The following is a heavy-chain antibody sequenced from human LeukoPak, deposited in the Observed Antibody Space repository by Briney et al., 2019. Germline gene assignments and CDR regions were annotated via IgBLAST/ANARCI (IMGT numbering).Heavy chain of an antibody. J-gene: IGHJ6*02. CDR1: GFTFSSYG. Sequence: GGSLRLSCAASGFTFSSYGMHWVRQAPGKGLEWVAVIWYDGSNKYYADSVKGRFTISRDNSKNTLYLQMNSLRAEDTAVYYCARDTYGSSWHGYYYYGMDVWGQGTTVTVSS. CDR2: IWYDGSNK. V-gene: IGHV3-33*01. D-gene: IGHD6-13*01. CDR3: ARDTYGSSWHGYYYYGMDV.